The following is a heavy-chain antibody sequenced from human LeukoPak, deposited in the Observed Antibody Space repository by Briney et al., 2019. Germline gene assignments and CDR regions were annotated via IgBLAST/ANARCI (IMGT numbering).Heavy chain of an antibody. V-gene: IGHV1-46*01. Sequence: ASVKVSCKASGYTFTSYYMHWVRQAPEQGLEWMGIINPSGGSTSYAQKFQGRVTMTRDTSTSTVYMELSSLRSEDTAVYYCARARQGNWFDPWGQGTLVTVSS. CDR3: ARARQGNWFDP. CDR2: INPSGGST. D-gene: IGHD6-6*01. CDR1: GYTFTSYY. J-gene: IGHJ5*02.